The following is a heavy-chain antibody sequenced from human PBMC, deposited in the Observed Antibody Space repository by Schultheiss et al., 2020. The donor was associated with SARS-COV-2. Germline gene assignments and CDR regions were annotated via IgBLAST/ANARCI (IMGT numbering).Heavy chain of an antibody. V-gene: IGHV3-48*02. D-gene: IGHD6-19*01. J-gene: IGHJ4*02. CDR2: ISSSSSTI. CDR1: GFTFSSYG. CDR3: APYSSGQGAFQFGY. Sequence: GGSLRLSCAASGFTFSSYGMHWVRQAPGKGLEWVSYISSSSSTIYYADSVKGRFTISRDNAKNSLYLQMNSLRDEDTAVYYCAPYSSGQGAFQFGYWGQGTLVTVSS.